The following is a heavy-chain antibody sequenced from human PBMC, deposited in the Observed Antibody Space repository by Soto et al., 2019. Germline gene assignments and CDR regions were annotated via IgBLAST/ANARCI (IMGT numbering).Heavy chain of an antibody. D-gene: IGHD4-4*01. CDR2: ISAYNGNT. J-gene: IGHJ6*02. CDR1: GYTFTSYG. Sequence: QVQLVQSGAEVKKPGASVKVSCKASGYTFTSYGISWVRQAPGQGLEWMGWISAYNGNTNYAQKRQGRVTMTTDTSTSTAYMELRSLRSDDTAVYYCARPRTTVTYYYYGMDVWGQGTTVTVSS. V-gene: IGHV1-18*01. CDR3: ARPRTTVTYYYYGMDV.